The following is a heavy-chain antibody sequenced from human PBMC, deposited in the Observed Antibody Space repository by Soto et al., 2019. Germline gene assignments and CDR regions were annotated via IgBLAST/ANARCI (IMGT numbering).Heavy chain of an antibody. CDR2: ISHTGTA. Sequence: PSETLSLTCTVSGGSISDNDYYWSWIRQPPGKGLEWIGTISHTGTAYYNPSLESRVAVSVGTSENQFSLNLSSVTAADTAVYYCARLAYESTGYYPLAYWGQGTQVTVSS. D-gene: IGHD3-22*01. CDR1: GGSISDNDYY. V-gene: IGHV4-39*01. CDR3: ARLAYESTGYYPLAY. J-gene: IGHJ4*02.